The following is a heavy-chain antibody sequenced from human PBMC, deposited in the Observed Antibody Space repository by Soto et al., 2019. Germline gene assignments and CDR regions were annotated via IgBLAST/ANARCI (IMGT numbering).Heavy chain of an antibody. D-gene: IGHD6-19*01. CDR2: ISAYNGNT. J-gene: IGHJ5*02. V-gene: IGHV1-18*01. Sequence: ASVKVSCKASGYTFTSYFVSWVRQAPGQGLEWMGWISAYNGNTNYAQKLQGRVTMTTDTSTSTAYMELRSLRSDDTAVYYCARGHEAVAGRLVWFDPWGQGTLVTVSS. CDR3: ARGHEAVAGRLVWFDP. CDR1: GYTFTSYF.